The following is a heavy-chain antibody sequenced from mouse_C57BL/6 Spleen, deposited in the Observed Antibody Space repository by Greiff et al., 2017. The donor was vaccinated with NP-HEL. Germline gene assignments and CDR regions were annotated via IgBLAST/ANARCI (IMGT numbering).Heavy chain of an antibody. Sequence: VQLQQPGAELVRPGSSVKLSCKASGYTFTSYWMHWVKQRPIQGLEWIGNIDPSDSETHYNQKFKDKATLTVDKSSSTAYMQLSSLTSEDSAVYYCARRWDYSNYFDYWGQGTTLTVSS. V-gene: IGHV1-52*01. D-gene: IGHD2-5*01. CDR1: GYTFTSYW. CDR2: IDPSDSET. J-gene: IGHJ2*01. CDR3: ARRWDYSNYFDY.